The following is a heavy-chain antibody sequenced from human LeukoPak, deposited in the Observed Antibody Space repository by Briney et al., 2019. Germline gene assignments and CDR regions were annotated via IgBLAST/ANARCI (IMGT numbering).Heavy chain of an antibody. V-gene: IGHV3-74*01. D-gene: IGHD5-12*01. CDR1: GFTFTTYW. J-gene: IGHJ4*02. CDR3: ARDLYSGYVDY. Sequence: GGSLRLSCADSGFTFTTYWMLWVRQSPGKGLVWVSHISTDGSSTDYADSVKGRFTISRDNAKNTVYLQMNSLRAEDTAVYYCARDLYSGYVDYWGQGTLVTVSS. CDR2: ISTDGSST.